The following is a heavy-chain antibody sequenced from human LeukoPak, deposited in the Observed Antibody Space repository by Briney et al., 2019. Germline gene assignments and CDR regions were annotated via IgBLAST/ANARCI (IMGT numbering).Heavy chain of an antibody. J-gene: IGHJ4*02. CDR3: ARDPIGSRWPYYFDY. Sequence: GASVKVSCKASGYTFSYYYIHWVRQAPGHGLEWMGLINPNGGSTDYAQKFQARVTITRDTSASTAYMDLSSLRSEDTAVYYCARDPIGSRWPYYFDYWGQGTLVTVSS. V-gene: IGHV1-46*01. CDR1: GYTFSYYY. CDR2: INPNGGST. D-gene: IGHD6-13*01.